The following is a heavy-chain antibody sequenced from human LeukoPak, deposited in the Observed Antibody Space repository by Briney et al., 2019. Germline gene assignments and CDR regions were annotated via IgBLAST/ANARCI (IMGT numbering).Heavy chain of an antibody. CDR2: IIPLLGTA. CDR3: ATESGSYSLDY. V-gene: IGHV1-69*11. Sequence: SVKVSCKASRVTFNSCSISWVRQAPGHGLDWMGRIIPLLGTANYAQKFQGRVTITTDESTSTAYMELSSLRSEDTVVYYCATESGSYSLDYWGQGTLVTVSS. D-gene: IGHD1-26*01. CDR1: RVTFNSCS. J-gene: IGHJ4*02.